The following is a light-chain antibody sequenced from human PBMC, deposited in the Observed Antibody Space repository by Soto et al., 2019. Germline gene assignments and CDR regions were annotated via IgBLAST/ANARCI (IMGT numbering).Light chain of an antibody. V-gene: IGKV1-9*01. CDR3: QQLNSYPFLT. J-gene: IGKJ4*01. Sequence: DIQLTQSPSFLSASVGDRVTITCRASQGISSYLAWYQQKPGKAAKLLIYAASTLQSGVPSRFSGSGSGTEFTPTISSLQPEDFATYYCQQLNSYPFLTFGGGTKVEIK. CDR2: AAS. CDR1: QGISSY.